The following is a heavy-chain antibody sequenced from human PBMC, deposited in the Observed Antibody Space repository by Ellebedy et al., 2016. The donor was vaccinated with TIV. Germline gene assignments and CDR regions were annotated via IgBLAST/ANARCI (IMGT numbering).Heavy chain of an antibody. J-gene: IGHJ4*03. CDR1: GFSTSG. D-gene: IGHD3-16*01. CDR3: VKGAYPVPTVMAV. CDR2: VRSDGTTK. V-gene: IGHV3-30*02. Sequence: GGSLRLSCAASGFSTSGMHWVRQAPGKGLEWVAFVRSDGTTKYYMDSVMGRFTISRDTSKNTLDLQMNSLRAEDTGVYYCVKGAYPVPTVMAVWGQGTLVIVSS.